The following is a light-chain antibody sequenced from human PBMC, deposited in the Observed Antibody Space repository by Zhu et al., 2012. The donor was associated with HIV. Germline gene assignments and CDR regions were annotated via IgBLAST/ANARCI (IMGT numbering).Light chain of an antibody. J-gene: IGKJ1*01. CDR2: RAS. Sequence: EIVLTQSPGTLSVSPGERATLSCRAGQSLDSRLAWYQQKPGQPPRLLISRASTRATAIPARFSGSGSGTEFTLTISSLQSEDFAVYYCHQYNNWPPTFGQGTKVELK. V-gene: IGKV3-15*01. CDR1: QSLDSR. CDR3: HQYNNWPPT.